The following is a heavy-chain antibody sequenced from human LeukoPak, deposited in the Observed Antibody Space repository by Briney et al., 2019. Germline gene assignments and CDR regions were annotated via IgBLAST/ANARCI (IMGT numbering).Heavy chain of an antibody. J-gene: IGHJ4*02. CDR3: ASYGDYFDY. CDR2: IYYSGST. CDR1: RWSISRGDYY. D-gene: IGHD4-17*01. V-gene: IGHV4-30-4*01. Sequence: SQTLSLTCPVSRWSISRGDYYWSWIRQPPGKGLQWIGYIYYSGSTYLNPSLKSRVTISVDTSKNQFSLKLSSVTAADTAVYYCASYGDYFDYWRQRTLVTVSS.